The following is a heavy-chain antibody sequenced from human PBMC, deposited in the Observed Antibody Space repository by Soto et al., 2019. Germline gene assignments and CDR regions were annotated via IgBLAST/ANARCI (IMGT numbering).Heavy chain of an antibody. CDR2: IDCDDDK. V-gene: IGHV2-70*11. Sequence: SGPTLVNPAQTLTLTCTFSGFSLSTSGMCVSWIRQPPGKALEWLARIDCDDDKYYRTSLKTRLTISKDTSKNQVVLTMTNMDPVDTATYYGAHLCASIATRTGYWGQGTLVTVYS. CDR1: GFSLSTSGMC. J-gene: IGHJ4*02. CDR3: AHLCASIATRTGY. D-gene: IGHD6-6*01.